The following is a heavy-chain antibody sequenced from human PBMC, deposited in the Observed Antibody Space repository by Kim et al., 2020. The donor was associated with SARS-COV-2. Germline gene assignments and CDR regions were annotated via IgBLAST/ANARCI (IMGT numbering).Heavy chain of an antibody. V-gene: IGHV1-18*01. CDR3: ARDRPEYSSSWTDY. CDR1: GYTFTSYG. J-gene: IGHJ4*02. CDR2: ISAYNGNT. D-gene: IGHD6-13*01. Sequence: ASVKVSCKASGYTFTSYGISGVRQAPGQGLEWMGWISAYNGNTNYAQKLQGRVTMTTDTSTSTAYMELRSLRSDDTAVYYCARDRPEYSSSWTDYWGQGTLVTVSS.